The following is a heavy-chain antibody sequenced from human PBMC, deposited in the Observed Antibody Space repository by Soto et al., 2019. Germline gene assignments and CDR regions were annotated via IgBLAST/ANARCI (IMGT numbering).Heavy chain of an antibody. D-gene: IGHD1-20*01. CDR2: IYYSGST. CDR3: ARMGPLTGTPSTLYYYYYGMDV. V-gene: IGHV4-59*01. J-gene: IGHJ6*02. CDR1: GGSISSYY. Sequence: QVQLQESGPGLVKPSETLSLTCTVSGGSISSYYWSWIRQPPGKGLEWIGYIYYSGSTNYNPSLTSRVTISVDTSKNQFSLKLSSVTAADTAVYYCARMGPLTGTPSTLYYYYYGMDVWGQGTTVTVSS.